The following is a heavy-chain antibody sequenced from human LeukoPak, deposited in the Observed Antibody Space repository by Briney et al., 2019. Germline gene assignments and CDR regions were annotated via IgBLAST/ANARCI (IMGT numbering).Heavy chain of an antibody. CDR1: GGSIASSSYY. J-gene: IGHJ4*02. Sequence: PSETLSLTCTVSGGSIASSSYYWGWIRHPPGKGLEWIGSIYFSGTTNYNPPLKSRVTISLDTSKSQFSLKLISVTAADTAVYYCATDSGVGTMSDWGQGTLVTVSS. V-gene: IGHV4-39*07. CDR2: IYFSGTT. CDR3: ATDSGVGTMSD. D-gene: IGHD1-26*01.